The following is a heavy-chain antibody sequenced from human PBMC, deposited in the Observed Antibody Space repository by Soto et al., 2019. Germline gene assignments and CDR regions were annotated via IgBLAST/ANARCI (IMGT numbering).Heavy chain of an antibody. Sequence: SVKVSCKASGGTFSSYAISWVRQAPGQGLEWMGGIIPIFGTANYAQKFQGRVTITADESTSTAYMELSSLRSEDTAVYYCARAPTRGAATARGAMDVWGQGTTVTVSS. D-gene: IGHD6-13*01. CDR3: ARAPTRGAATARGAMDV. V-gene: IGHV1-69*13. CDR2: IIPIFGTA. CDR1: GGTFSSYA. J-gene: IGHJ6*02.